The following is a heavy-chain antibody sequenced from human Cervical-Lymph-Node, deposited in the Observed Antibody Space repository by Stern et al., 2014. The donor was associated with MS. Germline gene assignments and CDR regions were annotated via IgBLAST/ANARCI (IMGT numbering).Heavy chain of an antibody. J-gene: IGHJ4*02. V-gene: IGHV4-31*03. CDR1: GGCISSGGYY. CDR2: IYYSGST. D-gene: IGHD3-16*01. CDR3: ARDNRGSYDY. Sequence: QVQLQESGPGLVKPSQTLALTCTVSGGCISSGGYYWRWIRQHPGKGPEWIGYIYYSGSTYYNPSLKSRVTISVDTSKNQFSLKLSSVTAADTAVYYCARDNRGSYDYWGQGTLVTVSS.